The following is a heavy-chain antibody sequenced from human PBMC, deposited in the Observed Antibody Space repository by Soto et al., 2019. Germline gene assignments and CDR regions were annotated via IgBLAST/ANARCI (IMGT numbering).Heavy chain of an antibody. J-gene: IGHJ6*02. D-gene: IGHD6-19*01. V-gene: IGHV3-30*18. CDR1: GFTFSSYG. CDR3: AKDMGQWPSLYYHYYGMDV. CDR2: ISYDGSNK. Sequence: GGSLRLSCAASGFTFSSYGMRWVRQAPGKGLEWVAVISYDGSNKYYADSVKGRFTISRDNSKNTLYLQMNSLRAEDTAVYYCAKDMGQWPSLYYHYYGMDVWGQGTTVTVSS.